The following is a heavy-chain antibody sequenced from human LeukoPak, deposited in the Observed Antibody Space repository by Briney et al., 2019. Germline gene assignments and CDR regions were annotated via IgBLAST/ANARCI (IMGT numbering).Heavy chain of an antibody. Sequence: GASVKVSCKASGYTFTSSYIHWVRQAPGQGLEWTGMINPRDGSTSYAQKFQGRVTVTRDTSTSTVHMELSGLRSEDTAVYYCARDQEGFDYWGQGTLVTVSS. J-gene: IGHJ4*02. CDR3: ARDQEGFDY. CDR2: INPRDGST. CDR1: GYTFTSSY. V-gene: IGHV1-46*01.